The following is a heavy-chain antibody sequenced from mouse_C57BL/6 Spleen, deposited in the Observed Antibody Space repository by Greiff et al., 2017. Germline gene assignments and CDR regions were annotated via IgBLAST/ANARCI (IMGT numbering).Heavy chain of an antibody. CDR3: TRDPNWGGEAMDY. Sequence: EVKLVESGEGLVKPGGSLKLSCAASGFTFSSYAMSWVRQTPEKRLEWVAYISSGGDYLYYADTVKGRFTISRDNARNTLYLQMSSLKSEDTAMYYCTRDPNWGGEAMDYWGQGTSVTVSS. J-gene: IGHJ4*01. D-gene: IGHD4-1*01. V-gene: IGHV5-9-1*02. CDR2: ISSGGDYL. CDR1: GFTFSSYA.